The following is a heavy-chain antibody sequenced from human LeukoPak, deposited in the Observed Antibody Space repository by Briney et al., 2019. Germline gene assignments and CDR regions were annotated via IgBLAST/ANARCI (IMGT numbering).Heavy chain of an antibody. Sequence: SETLSLTCTVSGGSISSYYWSWIRQPPGKGLEWIGYIYYSGSTNYNPSLKSRVTISVDTSKNQFSLKLSSVTAADTAVYYCASLYGSGTKYYMGVWGKGTTVTVSS. V-gene: IGHV4-59*08. J-gene: IGHJ6*03. CDR1: GGSISSYY. CDR2: IYYSGST. D-gene: IGHD3-10*01. CDR3: ASLYGSGTKYYMGV.